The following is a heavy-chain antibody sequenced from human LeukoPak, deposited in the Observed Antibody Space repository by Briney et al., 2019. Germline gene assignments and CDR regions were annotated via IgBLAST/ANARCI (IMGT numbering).Heavy chain of an antibody. CDR2: ISSSGSTI. D-gene: IGHD5-18*01. CDR3: ATINSYGPFDY. Sequence: PGGSLRLSCAASGFTFSSYEMNWVRQAPGKGLEWVSYISSSGSTIYYADSVKGRFTISRDNAKNSLYLQINSLRAEDTAVYYCATINSYGPFDYWGQGTLVTVSS. J-gene: IGHJ4*02. CDR1: GFTFSSYE. V-gene: IGHV3-48*03.